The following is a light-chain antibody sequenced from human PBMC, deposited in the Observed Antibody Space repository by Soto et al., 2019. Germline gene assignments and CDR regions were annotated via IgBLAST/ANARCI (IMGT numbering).Light chain of an antibody. Sequence: EIVLTQSPGTLSLSPGEGATLSCRASQSVGNNYLAWYQQKPGQAPRFLMYDASTRATGIPDRFSGSGSGTEFTLTISKLESEDFAVYYCQQYGRTPLTFGGGTKVEIK. CDR3: QQYGRTPLT. CDR2: DAS. J-gene: IGKJ4*01. CDR1: QSVGNNY. V-gene: IGKV3-20*01.